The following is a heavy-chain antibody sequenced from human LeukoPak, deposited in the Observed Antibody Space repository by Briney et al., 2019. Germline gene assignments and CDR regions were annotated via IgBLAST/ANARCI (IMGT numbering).Heavy chain of an antibody. CDR1: GYTFTGYY. CDR3: AAIGVTTNAFDI. V-gene: IGHV1-18*04. D-gene: IGHD4-17*01. CDR2: ISAYNGNT. J-gene: IGHJ3*02. Sequence: ASVKVSCKASGYTFTGYYMHWVRQAPGQGLEWMGWISAYNGNTNYAQKLQGRVTMTTDTSTSTAYMELSSLRSEDTAVYYCAAIGVTTNAFDIWGQGTMVTVSS.